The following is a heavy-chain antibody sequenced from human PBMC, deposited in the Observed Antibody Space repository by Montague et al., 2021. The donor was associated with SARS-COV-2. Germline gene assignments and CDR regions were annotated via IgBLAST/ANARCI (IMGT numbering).Heavy chain of an antibody. CDR3: ARTFDVFKHDN. CDR1: GGSLSGYY. CDR2: IVHTGTT. J-gene: IGHJ4*02. Sequence: SETLSLTCAVYGGSLSGYYWCWIRQFPGKVLEWIVEIVHTGTTTYNPSLESRVTMSIDTSKKQFSLNLTSMTAADTAVYYCARTFDVFKHDNWGQGTLVSVSS. D-gene: IGHD3-10*02. V-gene: IGHV4-34*12.